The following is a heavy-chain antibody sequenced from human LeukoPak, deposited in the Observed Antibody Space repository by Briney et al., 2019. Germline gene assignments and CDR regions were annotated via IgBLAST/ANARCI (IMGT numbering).Heavy chain of an antibody. CDR2: IYTSGST. J-gene: IGHJ3*02. CDR3: ARGPTITMVRGVIPSRAFDI. V-gene: IGHV4-4*07. Sequence: SETLYLTCTVSGGSISSYYWSWIRQPAGKGLEWIGRIYTSGSTNYNPSLKSRVTMSVDTSKNQFSLKLSSVTAADTAVYYCARGPTITMVRGVIPSRAFDIWGQGTMVTVSS. CDR1: GGSISSYY. D-gene: IGHD3-10*01.